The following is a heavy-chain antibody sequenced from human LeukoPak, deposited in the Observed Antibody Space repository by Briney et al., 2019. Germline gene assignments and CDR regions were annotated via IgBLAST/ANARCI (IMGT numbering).Heavy chain of an antibody. D-gene: IGHD2-21*02. CDR3: ARRDALRGWPFDY. CDR1: GFIFSIYA. V-gene: IGHV3-30-3*01. CDR2: ISYDGSNK. J-gene: IGHJ4*02. Sequence: PGGSLRLSCAASGFIFSIYAMHWVRQAPGKGLEWVAVISYDGSNKYYADSVKGRFTISRDNSKNTLYLQMNSLRSEDTALYYCARRDALRGWPFDYWGQGTLVTVSS.